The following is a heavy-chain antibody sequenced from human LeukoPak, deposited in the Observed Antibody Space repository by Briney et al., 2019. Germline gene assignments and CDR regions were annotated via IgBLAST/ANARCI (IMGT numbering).Heavy chain of an antibody. D-gene: IGHD5-18*01. V-gene: IGHV4-34*01. CDR3: ARVSGYSYGGNDY. Sequence: SETLSLTCAVYGDSFSGYYWNWIRQPPGKGLEWIGEMCHSGITTYNPSLKSRVTISLDTSENQFSLKLSSVAAADTAVYYCARVSGYSYGGNDYWGQGTLVSVSS. J-gene: IGHJ4*02. CDR2: MCHSGIT. CDR1: GDSFSGYY.